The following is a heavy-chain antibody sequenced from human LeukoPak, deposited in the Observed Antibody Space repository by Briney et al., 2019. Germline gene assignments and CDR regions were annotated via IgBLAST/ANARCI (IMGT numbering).Heavy chain of an antibody. D-gene: IGHD1-26*01. J-gene: IGHJ4*02. V-gene: IGHV5-51*01. CDR1: GYSFTSSW. CDR3: ARFSVGGTYYPNY. CDR2: IYPGDSDT. Sequence: GESLKISCQGSGYSFTSSWIGLVRQMPGKGLEWMGIIYPGDSDTRYSPSFQGQVTISADKSISTAYLQWSSLKASDTAMYYCARFSVGGTYYPNYWGQGTLVSVSS.